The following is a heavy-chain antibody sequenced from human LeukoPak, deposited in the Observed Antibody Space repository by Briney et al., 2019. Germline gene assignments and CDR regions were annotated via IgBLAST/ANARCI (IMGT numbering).Heavy chain of an antibody. Sequence: GGSLRLSCVASGFTFSHYAIHWVRQAPGKGLEWVAVISYDGSTKYYADSVKARFTISRDNSKNTLYLQMNSLRPDDTAVYYFAREIFDDVYNYYYGMDVWGQGTTVTVSS. CDR3: AREIFDDVYNYYYGMDV. CDR2: ISYDGSTK. V-gene: IGHV3-30-3*01. D-gene: IGHD2-15*01. CDR1: GFTFSHYA. J-gene: IGHJ6*02.